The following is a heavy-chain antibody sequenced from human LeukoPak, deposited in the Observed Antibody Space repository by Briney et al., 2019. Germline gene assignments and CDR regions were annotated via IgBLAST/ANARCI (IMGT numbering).Heavy chain of an antibody. V-gene: IGHV4-59*12. D-gene: IGHD2-15*01. CDR1: GGSISSYY. CDR2: IYYSGST. Sequence: SETLSLTCTVSGGSISSYYWSWIRQPPGKGLEWIGYIYYSGSTKYNPSLKSRVTMSVDTSKNQFSLKLSSVTAADTAVYYCAREKGGNVVVVVAATPRSDYFDYWGQGTLVTVSS. CDR3: AREKGGNVVVVVAATPRSDYFDY. J-gene: IGHJ4*02.